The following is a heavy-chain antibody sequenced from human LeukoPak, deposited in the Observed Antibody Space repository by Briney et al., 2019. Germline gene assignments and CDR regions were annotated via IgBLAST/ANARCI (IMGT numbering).Heavy chain of an antibody. CDR3: VRWTAGTTEDS. CDR1: GGSLSSRSHY. CDR2: LSNSGNT. Sequence: PSETLSLTCTVSGGSLSSRSHYWGWIRQPPGQGLEWIGSLSNSGNTYYNPSLKSRVTISVDTSKNEFSLKLSSVTAADTAVYYCVRWTAGTTEDSWGQGTLVTASS. J-gene: IGHJ4*02. D-gene: IGHD1-1*01. V-gene: IGHV4-39*01.